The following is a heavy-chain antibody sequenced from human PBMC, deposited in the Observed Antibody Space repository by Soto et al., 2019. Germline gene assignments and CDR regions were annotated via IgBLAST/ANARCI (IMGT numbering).Heavy chain of an antibody. Sequence: DVQLVESGGGLVQPGRSLRLSCAASGFTFDDYAMHWVRQAPGKGLEWVSGISWNSGSIGYADSVKGRFTISRDNAKNSLYLQMNSLRAEDTALYYCAKDIGVGSARRYYYMDVWGKGTTVTVSS. V-gene: IGHV3-9*01. J-gene: IGHJ6*03. CDR2: ISWNSGSI. CDR3: AKDIGVGSARRYYYMDV. D-gene: IGHD3-10*01. CDR1: GFTFDDYA.